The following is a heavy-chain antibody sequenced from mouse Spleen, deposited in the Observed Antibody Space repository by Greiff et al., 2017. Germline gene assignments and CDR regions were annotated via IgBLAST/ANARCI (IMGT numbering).Heavy chain of an antibody. CDR2: IHPNSGST. J-gene: IGHJ4*01. D-gene: IGHD1-1*01. CDR1: GYTFTSYW. Sequence: QVQLKQPGAELVKPGASVKLSCKASGYTFTSYWMHWVKQRPGQGLEWIGMIHPNSGSTNYNEKFKSKATLTVDKSSSTAYMRLRSLTSEDSAVYYSARAYGYAMDYWGQGTSVTGSS. V-gene: IGHV1-64*01. CDR3: ARAYGYAMDY.